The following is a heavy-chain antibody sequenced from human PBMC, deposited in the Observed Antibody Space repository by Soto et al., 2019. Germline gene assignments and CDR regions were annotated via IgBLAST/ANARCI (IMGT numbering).Heavy chain of an antibody. D-gene: IGHD2-2*01. V-gene: IGHV3-33*01. J-gene: IGHJ4*02. CDR1: GFTFSSYG. CDR3: ARDGAPYCSSTSCYGLDY. Sequence: GGSLRLSCAASGFTFSSYGMHWVRQAPGKGLEWVAVIWYDGSNKYYADSVKGRFTISRDNSKNTLYLQMNSLRAEDTAVYYCARDGAPYCSSTSCYGLDYWGQGTLVTVSS. CDR2: IWYDGSNK.